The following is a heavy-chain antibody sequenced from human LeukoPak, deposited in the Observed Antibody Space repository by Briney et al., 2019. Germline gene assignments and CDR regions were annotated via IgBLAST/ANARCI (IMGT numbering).Heavy chain of an antibody. Sequence: PSETLSLTCTVSGGSIRDSRTWGWVRPPPGEGLEWIANIHSDGRTAPKASLKSRLTLSLDTSTNQFSLRLTSVTAADTAFYYCARVLTAAGLDFWGQGILVTISS. V-gene: IGHV4-39*07. CDR2: IHSDGRT. J-gene: IGHJ4*02. CDR3: ARVLTAAGLDF. CDR1: GGSIRDSRT. D-gene: IGHD6-25*01.